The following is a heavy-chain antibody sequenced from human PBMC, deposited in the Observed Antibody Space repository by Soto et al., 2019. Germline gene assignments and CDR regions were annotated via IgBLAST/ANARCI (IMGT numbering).Heavy chain of an antibody. D-gene: IGHD2-8*01. J-gene: IGHJ4*02. Sequence: QVQLVQSGAEVKKPGASVKVSCKASGYTFTSYDINWVRQATGQGLEWMGWMNPNSGNTGYAQKFHGGAPITRKTSLSTAYMELRSLRSEDTAVYYCARELNTKGEDYWGQGTLVTVSS. CDR1: GYTFTSYD. V-gene: IGHV1-8*01. CDR3: ARELNTKGEDY. CDR2: MNPNSGNT.